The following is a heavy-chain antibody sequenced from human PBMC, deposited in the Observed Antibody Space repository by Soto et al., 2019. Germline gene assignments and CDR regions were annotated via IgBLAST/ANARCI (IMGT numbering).Heavy chain of an antibody. V-gene: IGHV3-48*04. CDR3: ARDKDWTFDY. CDR1: GFTFSSYS. CDR2: IFVTSTPI. D-gene: IGHD1-1*01. Sequence: EVQLVESGGGLVQPGGSLRLSCVASGFTFSSYSMVWVRQAPGKGLEWISYIFVTSTPIYYADSVKGRFTVSRDNTQNSLFLLMNSMRAEATAIYYCARDKDWTFDYWGQGTLVTVPS. J-gene: IGHJ4*02.